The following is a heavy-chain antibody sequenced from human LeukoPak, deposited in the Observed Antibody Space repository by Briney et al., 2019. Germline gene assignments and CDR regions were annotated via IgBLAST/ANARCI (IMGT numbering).Heavy chain of an antibody. CDR1: GGTFSSYA. CDR3: ARSYEPYYYYYYMDV. D-gene: IGHD3-3*01. V-gene: IGHV1-69*05. CDR2: IIPIFGTA. Sequence: SVKVSCKASGGTFSSYAISWVRQAPGQGLEWMGGIIPIFGTANYAQKFQGRVTTTTDESTSTAYMELSSLRSEDTAVYYCARSYEPYYYYYYMDVWGKGTTVTVSS. J-gene: IGHJ6*03.